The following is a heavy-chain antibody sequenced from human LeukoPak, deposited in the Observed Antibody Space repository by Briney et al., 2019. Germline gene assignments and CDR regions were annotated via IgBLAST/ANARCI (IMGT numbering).Heavy chain of an antibody. CDR2: IYYSGST. CDR3: ARGLSPETMMEAVNWYFEL. Sequence: SETLSLTCTISRRHISSYYRTWIRQPPGKGLEWIGYIYYSGSTNYNPSLKSRVTISVDTSKNQFSLKLSSVTAADTAVYYCARGLSPETMMEAVNWYFELCGRGTLVTVSS. J-gene: IGHJ2*01. V-gene: IGHV4-59*01. CDR1: RRHISSYY. D-gene: IGHD3-22*01.